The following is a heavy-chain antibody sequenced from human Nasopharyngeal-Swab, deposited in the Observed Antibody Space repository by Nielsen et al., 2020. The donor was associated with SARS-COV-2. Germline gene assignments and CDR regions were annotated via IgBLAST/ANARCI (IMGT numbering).Heavy chain of an antibody. CDR3: TRDGLNGYYDSSGYPLRDGMDV. J-gene: IGHJ6*02. D-gene: IGHD3-22*01. Sequence: GESLKISCAASQFNLTKYNMHWVRQAPGKGLEWVSYITSSSSTIYYADSVKGRFAISRDNADNALYLQMNSLRDEDTAVYYCTRDGLNGYYDSSGYPLRDGMDVWGQGTTVTVSS. CDR1: QFNLTKYN. CDR2: ITSSSSTI. V-gene: IGHV3-48*02.